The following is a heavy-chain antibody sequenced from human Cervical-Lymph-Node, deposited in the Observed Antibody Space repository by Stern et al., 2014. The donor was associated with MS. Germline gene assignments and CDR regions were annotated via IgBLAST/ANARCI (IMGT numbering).Heavy chain of an antibody. CDR3: ARAAPPSDDQRGGLDL. Sequence: VQLVGSGAEVKKPGSSVKVSCKASGGTFSRYALNWVRQAPGQGLEWTGGIIPIFGSANYAPKFKGTVPIRAAVCKHRSYIEFNSLRSEDTAVYYCARAAPPSDDQRGGLDLWGQGTLVSVS. D-gene: IGHD3-16*01. CDR2: IIPIFGSA. CDR1: GGTFSRYA. J-gene: IGHJ5*02. V-gene: IGHV1-69*01.